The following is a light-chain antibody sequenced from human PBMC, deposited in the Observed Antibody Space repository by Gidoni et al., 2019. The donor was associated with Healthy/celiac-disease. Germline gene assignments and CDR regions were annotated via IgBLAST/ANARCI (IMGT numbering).Light chain of an antibody. J-gene: IGLJ1*01. CDR1: SSNNGSNY. CDR2: RNN. Sequence: QYVLTQPPSASGTPGQRVTISCSGSSSNNGSNYVYWYQQLPGTAPKLLIYRNNQRPSGFPDRFSCSKSGTSASLAISGLRSEDEADYYCAAWDDSLSGPSYVFGTGTKVTVL. CDR3: AAWDDSLSGPSYV. V-gene: IGLV1-47*01.